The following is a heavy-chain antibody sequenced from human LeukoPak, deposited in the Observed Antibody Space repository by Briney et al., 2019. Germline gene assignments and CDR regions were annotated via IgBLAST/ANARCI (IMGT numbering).Heavy chain of an antibody. Sequence: GRSLRLSCAASGFTFSSYAMHWVRQAPGKGLEWVAVISYDGSNKYYADSVKGRFTISRDNSKNTLYLQMNSLRAEDTAVYYCARAGGCSSTSCYYYGMDVWGQGTTVTVSS. CDR1: GFTFSSYA. CDR3: ARAGGCSSTSCYYYGMDV. D-gene: IGHD2-2*01. J-gene: IGHJ6*02. CDR2: ISYDGSNK. V-gene: IGHV3-30-3*01.